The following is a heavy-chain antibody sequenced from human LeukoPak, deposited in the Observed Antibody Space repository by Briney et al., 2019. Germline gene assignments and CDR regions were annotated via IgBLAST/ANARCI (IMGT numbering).Heavy chain of an antibody. D-gene: IGHD3-22*01. CDR1: GGSISSYY. Sequence: QTSETLSLTCTVSGGSISSYYWSWIRQPPGKGLEWIGYIYYSGSTNYNPFLKSRVTISVDTSKNQFSLKLSSVTAADTAVYYCASRYYYNSSGYRDYWGQGTLVTVSS. V-gene: IGHV4-59*12. CDR2: IYYSGST. CDR3: ASRYYYNSSGYRDY. J-gene: IGHJ4*02.